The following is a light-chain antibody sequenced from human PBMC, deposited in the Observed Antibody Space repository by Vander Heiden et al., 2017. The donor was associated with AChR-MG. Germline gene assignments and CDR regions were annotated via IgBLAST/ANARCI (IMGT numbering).Light chain of an antibody. Sequence: EIVLTQSPGNLSLSPGEGASLSCRASQPLSNIYLAWYQQKPGQAPRILISGASSRATGIPDRFSGSGSGTDFTLTISRLEPEDFAVYYCQLYSRSQTFGQGTKVEIK. V-gene: IGKV3-20*01. CDR1: QPLSNIY. J-gene: IGKJ1*01. CDR2: GAS. CDR3: QLYSRSQT.